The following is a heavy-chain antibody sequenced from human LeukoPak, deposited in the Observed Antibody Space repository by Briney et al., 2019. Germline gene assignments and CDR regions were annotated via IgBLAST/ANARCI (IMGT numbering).Heavy chain of an antibody. CDR3: ARAVALAAAGGRGDY. CDR2: INPNSGGT. J-gene: IGHJ4*02. Sequence: GASVKVSCRASGYTFTGYYMHWVRQAPGQGLEWMGWINPNSGGTNYAQKFQGRVTMTRDTSISTAYMELSRLRSDDTAVYYCARAVALAAAGGRGDYWGQGTLVTVSS. D-gene: IGHD6-13*01. V-gene: IGHV1-2*02. CDR1: GYTFTGYY.